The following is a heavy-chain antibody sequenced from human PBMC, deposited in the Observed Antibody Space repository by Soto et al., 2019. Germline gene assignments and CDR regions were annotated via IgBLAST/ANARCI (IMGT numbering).Heavy chain of an antibody. V-gene: IGHV3-30*03. CDR3: SREFPLYCRGDYNFDF. CDR2: ISYDGGER. CDR1: GFIFGRYG. J-gene: IGHJ4*02. Sequence: PEGSLRLSCGGPGFIFGRYGMHWVRQAPGKGLEWVTGISYDGGERFYADSVKGRFTISRDNSKNRLDLQMSSLRPEDTAVYYRSREFPLYCRGDYNFDFWGQASRFTVPS. D-gene: IGHD2-21*02.